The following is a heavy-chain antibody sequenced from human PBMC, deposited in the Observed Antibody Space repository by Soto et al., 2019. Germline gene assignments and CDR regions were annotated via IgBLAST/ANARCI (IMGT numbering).Heavy chain of an antibody. V-gene: IGHV3-21*01. D-gene: IGHD2-15*01. J-gene: IGHJ4*02. CDR2: ISSSSSYI. CDR1: GFTFSSYS. Sequence: VQLVESGGGLVKPGGSLRLSCAASGFTFSSYSMNWVRQAPGKGLEWVSSISSSSSYIYYADSVKGRFTISRDNAKNSLYLQMNSLRAEDTAVYYCARDTNKGYCSGGSCYPYWGQGTLVTVSS. CDR3: ARDTNKGYCSGGSCYPY.